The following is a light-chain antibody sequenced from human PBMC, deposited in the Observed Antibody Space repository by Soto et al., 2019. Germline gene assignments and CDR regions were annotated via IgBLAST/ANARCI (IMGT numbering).Light chain of an antibody. CDR3: SSYAGSNNLGV. V-gene: IGLV2-8*01. CDR1: SSDVGGYNS. J-gene: IGLJ1*01. CDR2: EVT. Sequence: QSVLTQPPSASGSPGQSVTISCTGTSSDVGGYNSVSWYQQHPGKAPKLMIYEVTKRPSGVPDRFSGSKSGNTASLTVSGFQAEDEADYYCSSYAGSNNLGVVGTGTKHTLL.